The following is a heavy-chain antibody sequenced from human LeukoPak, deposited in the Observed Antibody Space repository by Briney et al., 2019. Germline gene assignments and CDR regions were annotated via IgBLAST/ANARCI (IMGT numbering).Heavy chain of an antibody. V-gene: IGHV1-69*04. D-gene: IGHD3-16*02. CDR1: GGTFSSYA. Sequence: ASVKVSCKASGGTFSSYAISRVRQAPGQGLEWMGRIIPILGIANYAQKFQGRVTITADKSTSTAYMELSSLRSEDTAVYYCARRRIMITFGGVIETYYFDYWGQGTLVTVSS. J-gene: IGHJ4*02. CDR2: IIPILGIA. CDR3: ARRRIMITFGGVIETYYFDY.